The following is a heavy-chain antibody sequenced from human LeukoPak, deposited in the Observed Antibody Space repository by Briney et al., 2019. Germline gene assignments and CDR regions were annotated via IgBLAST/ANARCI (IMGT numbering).Heavy chain of an antibody. CDR3: AREFWRGYFYLDY. CDR2: ISSSGSTI. CDR1: GFTFSDYY. D-gene: IGHD3-3*01. V-gene: IGHV3-11*04. J-gene: IGHJ4*01. Sequence: GGSLRLSCAASGFTFSDYYMSWIRQAPGKGLEWVSFISSSGSTIYSSASVKGTSTISSDNVKTSRYLQINTPRAEDTALYFCAREFWRGYFYLDYWGPGTLGTASS.